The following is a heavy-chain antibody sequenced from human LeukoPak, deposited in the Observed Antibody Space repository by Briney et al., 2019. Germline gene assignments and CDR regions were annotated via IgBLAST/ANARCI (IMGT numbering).Heavy chain of an antibody. CDR1: GGSISSYY. D-gene: IGHD3-22*01. CDR2: IYYSGST. V-gene: IGHV4-59*01. Sequence: SETLSLTYTVSGGSISSYYWSWIRQPPGKGLEWIGYIYYSGSTNYNPSLKSRVTISVDTSKNQFSLKLSSVTAADTAVYYCARGAYYDSEITFDYWGQGTLVTVSS. CDR3: ARGAYYDSEITFDY. J-gene: IGHJ4*02.